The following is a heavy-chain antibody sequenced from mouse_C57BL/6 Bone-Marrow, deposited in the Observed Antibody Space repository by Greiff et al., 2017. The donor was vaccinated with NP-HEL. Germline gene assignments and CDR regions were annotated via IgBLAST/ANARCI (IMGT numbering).Heavy chain of an antibody. CDR1: GYTFTDYY. J-gene: IGHJ3*01. V-gene: IGHV1-19*01. Sequence: VQLQQSGPVLVKPGASVKMSCKASGYTFTDYYMNWVKQSHGKSLEWIGVINPYNGGTSYNQKFKGKATLTVDKSSSTAYMELNSLTSEDSAVYYCARGDDGYYVAFAYWGQGTLVTVSA. D-gene: IGHD2-3*01. CDR3: ARGDDGYYVAFAY. CDR2: INPYNGGT.